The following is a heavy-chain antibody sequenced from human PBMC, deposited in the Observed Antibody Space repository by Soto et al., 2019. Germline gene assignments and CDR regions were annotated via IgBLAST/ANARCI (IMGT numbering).Heavy chain of an antibody. D-gene: IGHD3-16*02. CDR1: GYTFTSYG. CDR3: ASSNLEKYDYVWGSYRNPYYYYGMDD. V-gene: IGHV1-18*01. CDR2: ISAYNGNT. J-gene: IGHJ6*02. Sequence: ASVKVSCKASGYTFTSYGISWVRQAPGQGLEWMGWISAYNGNTNYAQKLQGRVTMTTDTSTSTAYMELRSQSTDDTAVYYCASSNLEKYDYVWGSYRNPYYYYGMDDWGQGTTVTVSS.